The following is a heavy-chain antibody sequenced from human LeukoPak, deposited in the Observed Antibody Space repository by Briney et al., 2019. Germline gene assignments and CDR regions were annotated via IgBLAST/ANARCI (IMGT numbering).Heavy chain of an antibody. Sequence: PGGSLRPSCPASGLTLSSYAMSWVRQAPGKALERVSAISSSGSTIYYADTVKGRFTISRDNAKNSLYLQMNSLRAEDTAVYYCARDQGGWPTLLFDPWGQGTLVTVSS. V-gene: IGHV3-48*03. CDR2: ISSSGSTI. J-gene: IGHJ5*02. D-gene: IGHD6-19*01. CDR1: GLTLSSYA. CDR3: ARDQGGWPTLLFDP.